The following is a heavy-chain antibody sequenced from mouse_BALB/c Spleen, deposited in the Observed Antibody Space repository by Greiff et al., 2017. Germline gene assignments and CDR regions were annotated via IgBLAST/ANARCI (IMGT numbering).Heavy chain of an antibody. V-gene: IGHV5-17*02. CDR3: ARSLSTMITFYAMDY. J-gene: IGHJ4*01. CDR2: ISSGSSTI. CDR1: GFTFSSFG. Sequence: VQLKESGGGLVQPGGSRKLSCAASGFTFSSFGMHWVRQAPEKGLEWVAYISSGSSTIYYADTVKGRFTISRDNPKNTLFLQMTSLRSEDTAMYYCARSLSTMITFYAMDYWGQGTSVTVSS. D-gene: IGHD2-4*01.